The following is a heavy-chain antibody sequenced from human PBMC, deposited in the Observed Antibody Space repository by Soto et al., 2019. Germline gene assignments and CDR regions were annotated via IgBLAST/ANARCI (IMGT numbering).Heavy chain of an antibody. CDR2: ISYDGSNK. CDR1: GFTFSSYA. CDR3: AREGRAWIQLEYGMDV. J-gene: IGHJ6*02. Sequence: QVQLVESGGGVVQPGRSLRLSCAASGFTFSSYAMHWVRQAPGKGLEWVAVISYDGSNKYYADSVKGRFTISRDNSKNTLYLQMNSLRAEDTAVYYCAREGRAWIQLEYGMDVCGQGTTVTVSS. D-gene: IGHD5-18*01. V-gene: IGHV3-30-3*01.